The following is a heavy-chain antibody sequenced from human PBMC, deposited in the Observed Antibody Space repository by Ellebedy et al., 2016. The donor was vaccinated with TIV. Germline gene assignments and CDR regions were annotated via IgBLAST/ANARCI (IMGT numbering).Heavy chain of an antibody. J-gene: IGHJ3*02. Sequence: SETLSLTCTVSGGSISSYYWSWIRQPPGKGLEWIGYIYYSGSTNYNPSLKSRVTISVDTSKNQFSLKLSSVTAADTAVYYCARDPAWGITMVRGVIRDAFDIWGQGTMVTVSS. D-gene: IGHD3-10*01. CDR1: GGSISSYY. CDR3: ARDPAWGITMVRGVIRDAFDI. V-gene: IGHV4-59*01. CDR2: IYYSGST.